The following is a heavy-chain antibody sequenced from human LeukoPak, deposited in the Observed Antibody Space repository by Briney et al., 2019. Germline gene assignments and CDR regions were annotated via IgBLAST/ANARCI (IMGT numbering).Heavy chain of an antibody. CDR2: IKQDGSER. J-gene: IGHJ4*02. CDR1: GFTFSSYA. V-gene: IGHV3-7*03. Sequence: GGSLRLSCAASGFTFSSYAMSWVRQAPGKGLEWVANIKQDGSERYYVDSVKGRFTISRDNAKNSLYLQMNSPRAEDTAVYYCAREYSGSYHFDYWGQGTLVTVSS. CDR3: AREYSGSYHFDY. D-gene: IGHD1-26*01.